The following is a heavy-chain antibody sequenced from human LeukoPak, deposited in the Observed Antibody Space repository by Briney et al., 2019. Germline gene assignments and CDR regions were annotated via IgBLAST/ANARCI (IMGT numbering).Heavy chain of an antibody. CDR1: GFTFSTYS. D-gene: IGHD6-13*01. V-gene: IGHV3-21*01. J-gene: IGHJ4*02. Sequence: GGSLRLSCAASGFTFSTYSMNWVRQAPEKGLEWVSSISTSSSYIYYADSVKGRFTISRDNAKNSLYLQMNSLRAEDTAVYYCARDGSAIAAAGTVDYWGQGTLVTVSS. CDR2: ISTSSSYI. CDR3: ARDGSAIAAAGTVDY.